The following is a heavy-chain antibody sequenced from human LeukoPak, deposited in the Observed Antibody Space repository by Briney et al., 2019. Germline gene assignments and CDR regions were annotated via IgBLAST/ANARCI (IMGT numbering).Heavy chain of an antibody. CDR2: IYYSGST. CDR3: AKGPVGSGDNRRFDC. V-gene: IGHV4-39*07. D-gene: IGHD4-17*01. Sequence: PSETPSLTCTVPGGSISSSSYYWGWIRQPPGKGLEWIGSIYYSGSTYYNPSLKSRVTISVDTSKNQFSLKLSSVTAADTAVYYCAKGPVGSGDNRRFDCWGQGTLVTVSS. J-gene: IGHJ4*02. CDR1: GGSISSSSYY.